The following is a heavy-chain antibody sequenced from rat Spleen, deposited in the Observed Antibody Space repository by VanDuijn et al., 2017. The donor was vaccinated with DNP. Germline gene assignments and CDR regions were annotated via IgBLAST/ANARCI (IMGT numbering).Heavy chain of an antibody. Sequence: EVQLVASGGGLVQPGRSLKLSCVASGFTFNNYWMTWIRQAPTKGLEWVAYIRYDGGSTKYGDSVKGRFTISRDNAKNTLYLQMNSLRSEDMATYYCARWNSGHFDYWGQGVMVPVSS. CDR3: ARWNSGHFDY. V-gene: IGHV5-22*01. CDR1: GFTFNNYW. CDR2: IRYDGGST. J-gene: IGHJ2*01. D-gene: IGHD4-3*01.